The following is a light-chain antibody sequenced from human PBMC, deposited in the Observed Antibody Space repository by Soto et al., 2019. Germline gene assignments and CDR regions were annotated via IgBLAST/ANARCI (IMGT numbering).Light chain of an antibody. V-gene: IGKV1-39*01. Sequence: DIQMTQSPSSLSASVGDRVTITCRARQSISSYLNWYQQKPGKAPKLLMYAASSLQSGVPSRFSGSGSGKDFTLAIRSLQPEDFATCSCQPSYSTPRTFGQGTKVEIK. CDR2: AAS. CDR3: QPSYSTPRT. J-gene: IGKJ1*01. CDR1: QSISSY.